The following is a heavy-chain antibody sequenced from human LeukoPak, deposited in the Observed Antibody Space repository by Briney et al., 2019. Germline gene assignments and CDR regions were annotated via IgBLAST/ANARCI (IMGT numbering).Heavy chain of an antibody. Sequence: SETLSLTCAVYGGSFSGYYWSWIRQPPGKGLEWIGEINHSGSTNNNPSLKSRVTISVDTSKNQFSLKLSSVTAADTAVYYCARGGGGMRIYGKNWFDPWAREPWSPSPQ. D-gene: IGHD3-16*01. CDR3: ARGGGGMRIYGKNWFDP. J-gene: IGHJ5*02. CDR1: GGSFSGYY. CDR2: INHSGST. V-gene: IGHV4-34*01.